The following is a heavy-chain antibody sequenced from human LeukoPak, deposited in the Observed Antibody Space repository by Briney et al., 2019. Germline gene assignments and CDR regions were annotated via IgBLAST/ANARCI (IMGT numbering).Heavy chain of an antibody. V-gene: IGHV3-30*03. CDR1: GFTFSSYG. J-gene: IGHJ3*02. CDR3: AAFDI. Sequence: GGSLRLSCAASGFTFSSYGMHWVRQPPGKGLEWVAVISYDGRNEHYADSVKVRFTISRDNSKNTLYLQMNSLRAEDTAVYYCAAFDIWGQGTMVTVSS. CDR2: ISYDGRNE.